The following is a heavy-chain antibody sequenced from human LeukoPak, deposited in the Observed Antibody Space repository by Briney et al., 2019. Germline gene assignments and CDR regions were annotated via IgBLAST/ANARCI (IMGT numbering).Heavy chain of an antibody. CDR1: GFTFRSYG. V-gene: IGHV3-30*18. D-gene: IGHD5-18*01. CDR2: ISYDGGNI. CDR3: AKAAYSYGDFDY. Sequence: PGRSLRLSCAASGFTFRSYGMHWVRQAPGKGLEWVAFISYDGGNIYYVDSVKGRFTISRDNSKNTLYLQMNSLRAEDTAVYYCAKAAYSYGDFDYWGQGTLVTVSS. J-gene: IGHJ4*02.